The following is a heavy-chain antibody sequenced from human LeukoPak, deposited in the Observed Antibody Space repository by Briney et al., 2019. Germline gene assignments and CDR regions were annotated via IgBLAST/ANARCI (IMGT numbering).Heavy chain of an antibody. Sequence: SETLSLTCTVSGGSISSSSYYWGWIRQPPGKGLEWIGSIYYSGSTYYNPSLKSRVTISVDTSKNQFSLKLSSVTAADTAVYYCARGYGDINWFDPWGQGTLVTVSS. CDR3: ARGYGDINWFDP. D-gene: IGHD4-17*01. CDR2: IYYSGST. J-gene: IGHJ5*02. V-gene: IGHV4-39*01. CDR1: GGSISSSSYY.